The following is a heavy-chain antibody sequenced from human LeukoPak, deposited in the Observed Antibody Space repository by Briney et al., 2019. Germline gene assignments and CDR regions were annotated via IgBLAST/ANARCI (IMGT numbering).Heavy chain of an antibody. CDR1: GFTFSTYS. J-gene: IGHJ4*02. CDR3: ARDTEWELMGSYYFDY. V-gene: IGHV3-21*01. CDR2: ISSSSTYI. D-gene: IGHD1-26*01. Sequence: GGSLRLSCAASGFTFSTYSMNWVRQAPGKGLEWVSSISSSSTYIYYADSVRGRFTISRDNAKNTLYLQMNSLRAEDTAVYYCARDTEWELMGSYYFDYWGQGTLVTVSS.